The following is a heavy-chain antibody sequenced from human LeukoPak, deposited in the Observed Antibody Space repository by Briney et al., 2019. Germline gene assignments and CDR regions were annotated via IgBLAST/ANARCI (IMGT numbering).Heavy chain of an antibody. CDR2: IRSKAYGGTT. D-gene: IGHD2-21*02. Sequence: GGSLRLSCTASGSTFGDYAMSWFRQAPGKGLEWVGFIRSKAYGGTTEYAASVKGRFTISRDDSKSIAYLQMNSLKTEDTAVYYCSTFVVVTASDAFDIWGQGTMVTVSS. CDR1: GSTFGDYA. CDR3: STFVVVTASDAFDI. V-gene: IGHV3-49*03. J-gene: IGHJ3*02.